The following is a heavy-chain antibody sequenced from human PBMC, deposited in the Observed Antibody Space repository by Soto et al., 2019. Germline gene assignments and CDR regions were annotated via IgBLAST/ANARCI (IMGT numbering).Heavy chain of an antibody. CDR3: AKDRSVVVTAPFDY. J-gene: IGHJ4*02. D-gene: IGHD2-21*02. V-gene: IGHV3-30*18. CDR2: ISYDGSNK. CDR1: GFTFSSYG. Sequence: LRLSCAASGFTFSSYGMHWVRQAPGKGLEWVAVISYDGSNKYYADSVKGRFTISRGNSKNTLYLQMNSLRAEDTAVYYCAKDRSVVVTAPFDYWGQGTLVTVSS.